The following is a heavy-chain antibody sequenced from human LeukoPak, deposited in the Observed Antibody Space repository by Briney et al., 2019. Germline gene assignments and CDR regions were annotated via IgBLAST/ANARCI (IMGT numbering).Heavy chain of an antibody. V-gene: IGHV1-2*02. CDR1: GYTFTGYY. Sequence: VASVKVSCTASGYTFTGYYMHWVRQAPGQGLEWMGWINPNSGDTNYAQKFQGRVTMTRDTSISTAYMELSRLTSDDTAMYYCARDRTSGYNWFDPWGQGTLVTVSS. D-gene: IGHD3-22*01. CDR3: ARDRTSGYNWFDP. J-gene: IGHJ5*02. CDR2: INPNSGDT.